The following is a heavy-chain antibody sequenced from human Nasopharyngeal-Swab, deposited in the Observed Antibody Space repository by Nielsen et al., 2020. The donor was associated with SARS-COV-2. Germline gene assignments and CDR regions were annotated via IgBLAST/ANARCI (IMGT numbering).Heavy chain of an antibody. CDR2: ISSSDNTI. Sequence: GGSLRLSCAASGFTFSDYYMSWIRQAPGKGPEWVSYISSSDNTIYYADSVKCRFTLSRDNAKNSLYLQMNSLRAEDTAVYYCARESGGWLQLRYFDYWGQGTLVTVSS. V-gene: IGHV3-11*01. J-gene: IGHJ4*02. D-gene: IGHD5-24*01. CDR3: ARESGGWLQLRYFDY. CDR1: GFTFSDYY.